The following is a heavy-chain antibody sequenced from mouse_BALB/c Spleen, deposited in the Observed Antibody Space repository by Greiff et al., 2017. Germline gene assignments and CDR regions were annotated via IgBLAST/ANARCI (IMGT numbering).Heavy chain of an antibody. CDR3: ARAYGSSHYAMDY. CDR1: GFTFSSFG. CDR2: ISSGSSTI. V-gene: IGHV5-17*02. Sequence: EVKLMESGGGLVQPGGSRKLSCAASGFTFSSFGMHWVRQAPEKGLEWVAYISSGSSTIYYADTVKGRFTISRDNPKNTLFLQMTSLRSEDTAMYYCARAYGSSHYAMDYWGQGTSVTVSS. D-gene: IGHD1-1*01. J-gene: IGHJ4*01.